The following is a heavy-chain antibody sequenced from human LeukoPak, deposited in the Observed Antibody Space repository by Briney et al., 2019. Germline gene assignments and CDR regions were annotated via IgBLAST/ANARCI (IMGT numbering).Heavy chain of an antibody. CDR3: ARDGYCSGGSCYSNWFDP. CDR2: IIPILGIA. J-gene: IGHJ5*02. D-gene: IGHD2-15*01. V-gene: IGHV1-69*04. CDR1: GGTLSSYA. Sequence: ASVKVSCKASGGTLSSYAISWVRQAPGQGLEWMGRIIPILGIANYAQKFQGRVTITADKSTSTAYMELSSLRSEDTAVYYCARDGYCSGGSCYSNWFDPWGQGTLVTVSS.